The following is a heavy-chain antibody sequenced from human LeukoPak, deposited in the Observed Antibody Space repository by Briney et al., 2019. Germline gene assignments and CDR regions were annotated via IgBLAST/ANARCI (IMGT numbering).Heavy chain of an antibody. Sequence: ASVKVSCKASGGTFSSYAISWVRQAPGQGLEWMGRIIPILGIANYAQKFQGRVTITADKSTSTAYMELSSMRSEDTAVYYCARKGARPFDYWGQGTLVTVSS. V-gene: IGHV1-69*04. CDR2: IIPILGIA. CDR3: ARKGARPFDY. CDR1: GGTFSSYA. J-gene: IGHJ4*02. D-gene: IGHD6-6*01.